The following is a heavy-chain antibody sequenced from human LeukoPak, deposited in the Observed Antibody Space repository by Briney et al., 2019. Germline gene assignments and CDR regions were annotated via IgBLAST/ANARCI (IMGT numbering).Heavy chain of an antibody. CDR2: IIPIFGTA. Sequence: ASVKVSCKASGYTFTSYGISWARQAPGQGLEWMGGIIPIFGTANYAQKFQGRVTITADESTSTAYMELSSLRSEDTAVYYCARDLPPKDVWGQGTTVTVSS. CDR1: GYTFTSYG. J-gene: IGHJ6*02. CDR3: ARDLPPKDV. V-gene: IGHV1-69*13.